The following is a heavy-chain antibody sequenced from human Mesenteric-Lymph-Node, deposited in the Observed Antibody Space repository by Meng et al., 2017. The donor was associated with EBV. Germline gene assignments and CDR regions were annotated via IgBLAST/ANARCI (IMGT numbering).Heavy chain of an antibody. CDR2: VYYTGST. D-gene: IGHD3-10*01. CDR3: ARDTHYFGSGVDY. J-gene: IGHJ4*02. CDR1: GGYVNNGTYF. Sequence: YEAGPGWVQLSEAPSLTGSVSGGYVNNGTYFWIWIRQPPGKGLEWIGYVYYTGSTSYNPSRKSRVTISVDTSKNQFSLKLSSVTAADTAVYYCARDTHYFGSGVDYWGQGTLVTVSS. V-gene: IGHV4-61*01.